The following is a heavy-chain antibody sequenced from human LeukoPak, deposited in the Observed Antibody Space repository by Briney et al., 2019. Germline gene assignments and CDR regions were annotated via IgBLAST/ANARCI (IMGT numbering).Heavy chain of an antibody. CDR2: MNPNSGNT. J-gene: IGHJ6*02. V-gene: IGHV1-8*01. CDR1: GYTFTSYD. CDR3: ARDVGSGSYNNYYGMDV. D-gene: IGHD1-26*01. Sequence: WASVKVSCKVSGYTFTSYDINWVRQATGQGLEWMGWMNPNSGNTGYAQKFQGRVTMTRNTSISTAYMELSSLRSEDTAVYYCARDVGSGSYNNYYGMDVWGQGTTVTVSS.